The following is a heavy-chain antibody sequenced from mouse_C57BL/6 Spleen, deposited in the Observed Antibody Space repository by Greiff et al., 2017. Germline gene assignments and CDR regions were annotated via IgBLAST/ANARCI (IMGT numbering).Heavy chain of an antibody. CDR2: IYPGDGDT. J-gene: IGHJ2*01. V-gene: IGHV1-80*01. Sequence: QVQLQQSGAELVKPGASVKISCKASGYAFSSYWMNWVKQRPGQGLEWIGQIYPGDGDTNYNGKFKGKATLTADKSSSTAYMPLSSLTSDDSAVYFCARSLVRNFDYWGQGTTLAVSS. D-gene: IGHD2-14*01. CDR1: GYAFSSYW. CDR3: ARSLVRNFDY.